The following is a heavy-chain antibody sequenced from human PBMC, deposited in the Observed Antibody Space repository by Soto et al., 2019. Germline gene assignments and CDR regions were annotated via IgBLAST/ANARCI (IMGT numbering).Heavy chain of an antibody. V-gene: IGHV4-34*01. J-gene: IGHJ3*02. CDR3: ARRPLRDAFDI. D-gene: IGHD5-12*01. CDR2: INHNRNT. CDR1: GGSFSGYY. Sequence: PSETLSLTCAVYGGSFSGYYWSWIRQPPGKGLEWIGEINHNRNTNYNPSLKSRVTISVDKSKNQFSLKLSSVTAADTAVYYCARRPLRDAFDIWGQGTMVTVSS.